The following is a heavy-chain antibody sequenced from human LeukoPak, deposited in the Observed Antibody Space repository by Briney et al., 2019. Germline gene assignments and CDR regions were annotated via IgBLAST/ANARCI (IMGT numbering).Heavy chain of an antibody. D-gene: IGHD1-7*01. CDR3: ASITGTTRYDWFDP. CDR1: GGSISSGGYY. Sequence: PSQTLSLTCTVSGGSISSGGYYWSWIRQHPGKGLEWIGYIYYSGSTYYNPSLKSRVTISVDTSKNQFSLKLSSLTAADTAVYYCASITGTTRYDWFDPWGQGTLVTVSS. V-gene: IGHV4-31*03. CDR2: IYYSGST. J-gene: IGHJ5*02.